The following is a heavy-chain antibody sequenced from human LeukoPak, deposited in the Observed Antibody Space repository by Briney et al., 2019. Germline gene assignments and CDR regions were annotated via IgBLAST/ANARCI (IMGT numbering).Heavy chain of an antibody. D-gene: IGHD6-25*01. V-gene: IGHV3-74*01. Sequence: PGGSLRLSCAGSTFTLRSYWMHWVRQAPGEGPVWVSRINSDGSTTTYADSVKGRFTISRDNAKNTLYLQMNSLRAEDTAVYYCAKGGVDYWGQGTLVTVSS. CDR1: TFTLRSYW. J-gene: IGHJ4*02. CDR2: INSDGSTT. CDR3: AKGGVDY.